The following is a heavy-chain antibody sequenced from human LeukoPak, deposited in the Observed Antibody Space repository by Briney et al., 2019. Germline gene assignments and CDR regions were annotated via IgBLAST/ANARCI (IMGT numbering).Heavy chain of an antibody. Sequence: GGXLRLSCAASGFTLDDYGMSWVRQAPGKGLVWVSCINSDGTGANYMDSVKGRFTISRDNARNTLYLQMHSLRAEDSAVYYCVRESYSVFDPWGQGTLVTVSS. CDR2: INSDGTGA. J-gene: IGHJ5*02. D-gene: IGHD4-11*01. CDR1: GFTLDDYG. CDR3: VRESYSVFDP. V-gene: IGHV3-74*01.